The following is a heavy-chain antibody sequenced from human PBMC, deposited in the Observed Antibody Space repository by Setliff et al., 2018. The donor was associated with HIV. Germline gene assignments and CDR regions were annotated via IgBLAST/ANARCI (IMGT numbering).Heavy chain of an antibody. CDR1: GFTFSSYA. J-gene: IGHJ4*02. D-gene: IGHD6-19*01. Sequence: GGSLRLSCAASGFTFSSYAMSWVRQAPGKGLEWVSSITSNLNYRYADSVKGRFTISRDNTKNSLYLQMNSLRDEDTAVYYCAKDRDTTGWYVTTQFDYWGQGTLVTVSS. V-gene: IGHV3-21*04. CDR3: AKDRDTTGWYVTTQFDY. CDR2: ITSNLNYR.